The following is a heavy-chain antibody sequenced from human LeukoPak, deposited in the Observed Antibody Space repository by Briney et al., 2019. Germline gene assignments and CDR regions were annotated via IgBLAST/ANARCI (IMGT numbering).Heavy chain of an antibody. Sequence: PGGSLKLSCAASGFTFSGSAIHWVRQASGKGLEWVGRIRSKANNYATAYAASVKGRFTISRDDSKNTAYLQMNTLETEDTAVYYCTRFRDTALDFWGQGTLVTVSS. V-gene: IGHV3-73*01. CDR3: TRFRDTALDF. CDR2: IRSKANNYAT. CDR1: GFTFSGSA. D-gene: IGHD5-18*01. J-gene: IGHJ4*02.